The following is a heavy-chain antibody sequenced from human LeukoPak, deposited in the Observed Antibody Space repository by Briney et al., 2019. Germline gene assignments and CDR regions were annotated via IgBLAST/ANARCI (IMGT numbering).Heavy chain of an antibody. Sequence: GGSLRLSCAASGFTFSSYAMHWVRQAPGKGLEYVSAISSNGGSTYYANSVKGRLTISRDNSKNTLYLQMGSLRAEDMAVYYCARVGGSYIFDYWGQGTLVTVSS. CDR2: ISSNGGST. D-gene: IGHD1-26*01. J-gene: IGHJ4*02. CDR3: ARVGGSYIFDY. CDR1: GFTFSSYA. V-gene: IGHV3-64*01.